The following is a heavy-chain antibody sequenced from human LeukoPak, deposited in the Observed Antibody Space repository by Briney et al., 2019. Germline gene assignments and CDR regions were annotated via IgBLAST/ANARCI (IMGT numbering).Heavy chain of an antibody. V-gene: IGHV4-61*01. Sequence: SETLSLTCTVSGGSVSSGIYYWSWIRQPPGKGLEWIGYIFYSGTTNYNPSLKSRVTISVDTSKNQFSLKLSSLTAADTAAYYCARTTSGWYYFDYWGQGTLVTVSS. J-gene: IGHJ4*02. CDR3: ARTTSGWYYFDY. CDR1: GGSVSSGIYY. D-gene: IGHD6-19*01. CDR2: IFYSGTT.